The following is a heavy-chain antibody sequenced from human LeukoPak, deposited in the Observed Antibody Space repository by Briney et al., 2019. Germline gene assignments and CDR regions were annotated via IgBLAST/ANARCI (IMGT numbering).Heavy chain of an antibody. V-gene: IGHV1-69*05. CDR1: GGTFSNYA. CDR2: IIPIFGTA. J-gene: IGHJ4*02. Sequence: GASVKVSCKASGGTFSNYAISWVRQAPGQGLEWMGRIIPIFGTANYAQKFQGRVTITTDESTSTAYMELSSLRSEDTAVYYCARDGEEMATITHFDYWGQGTLVTVSS. D-gene: IGHD5-24*01. CDR3: ARDGEEMATITHFDY.